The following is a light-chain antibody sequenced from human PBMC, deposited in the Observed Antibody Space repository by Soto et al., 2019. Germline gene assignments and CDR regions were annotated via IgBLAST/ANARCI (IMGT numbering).Light chain of an antibody. CDR3: QQSYSTPLT. V-gene: IGKV1-39*01. J-gene: IGKJ4*01. CDR2: EAS. Sequence: DMQMTQSQSSVSTSLGDRVTITCRASQSISTYLNWYQPTPGKAPKLLIYEASNLHGGVPSRFSGSRSGTDFTLTITSLQPEDFAAYYCQQSYSTPLTFGGGTKVDSK. CDR1: QSISTY.